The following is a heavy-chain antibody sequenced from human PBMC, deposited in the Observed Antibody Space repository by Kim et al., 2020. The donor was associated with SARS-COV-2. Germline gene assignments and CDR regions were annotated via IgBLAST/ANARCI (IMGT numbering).Heavy chain of an antibody. CDR2: INAGNGNT. CDR3: ARDLGYCSSTSCPHYGMDV. CDR1: GYTFSSYA. D-gene: IGHD2-2*01. J-gene: IGHJ6*02. V-gene: IGHV1-3*01. Sequence: ASVKVSCKASGYTFSSYAMHWVRQAPGQRLEWMGWINAGNGNTKYSQKFQGRVTITRDTSASTAYMELSSLRSEDTAVYYCARDLGYCSSTSCPHYGMDVWGQGTTVTVSS.